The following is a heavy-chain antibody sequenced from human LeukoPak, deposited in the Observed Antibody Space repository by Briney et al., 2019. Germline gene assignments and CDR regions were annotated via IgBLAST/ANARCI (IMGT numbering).Heavy chain of an antibody. CDR1: GFDFIHYW. D-gene: IGHD4-11*01. CDR3: VRVEKYWSTGACSSYDS. CDR2: ITSDGSSR. V-gene: IGHV3-74*01. Sequence: TGGSLRLSCAASGFDFIHYWMHWVRQAPGKGLVWVSRITSDGSSRIYADSVKGRLTISRDNAKNMLYLEMNSLRAEDTAIYYCVRVEKYWSTGACSSYDSWGQGTLVTVSS. J-gene: IGHJ4*02.